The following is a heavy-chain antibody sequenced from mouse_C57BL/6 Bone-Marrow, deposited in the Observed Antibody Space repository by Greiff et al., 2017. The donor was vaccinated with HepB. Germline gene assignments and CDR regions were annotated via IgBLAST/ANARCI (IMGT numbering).Heavy chain of an antibody. CDR1: GYTFTSYG. CDR3: AREGVYYYYAMDY. V-gene: IGHV1-81*01. J-gene: IGHJ4*01. D-gene: IGHD1-1*01. CDR2: IYPRSGNT. Sequence: QVQLKQSGAELARPGASVKLSCKASGYTFTSYGISWVKQRTGQGLEWIGEIYPRSGNTYYNEKFKGKATLTADKSSSTAYMELRSLTSEDSAVYFCAREGVYYYYAMDYWGQGTSVTVSS.